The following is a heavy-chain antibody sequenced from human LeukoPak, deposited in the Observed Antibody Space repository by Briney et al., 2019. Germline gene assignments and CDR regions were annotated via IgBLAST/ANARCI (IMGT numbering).Heavy chain of an antibody. Sequence: ASVKVSCKASGYTFTSYGISWVRQAPGQGLEWMGWISAYNGNTNYAQKLQGRVTMTTDTSTSAAYMELRSLRSDDTAVYYCAREFRGSGYYSADYWGQGTLVTVSS. CDR2: ISAYNGNT. CDR3: AREFRGSGYYSADY. CDR1: GYTFTSYG. V-gene: IGHV1-18*01. J-gene: IGHJ4*02. D-gene: IGHD3-22*01.